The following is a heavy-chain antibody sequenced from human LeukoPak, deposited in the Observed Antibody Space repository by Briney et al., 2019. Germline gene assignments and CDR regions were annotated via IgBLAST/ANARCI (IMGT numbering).Heavy chain of an antibody. J-gene: IGHJ3*02. D-gene: IGHD1-26*01. CDR3: ARSPLWWELLGTNDAFDI. CDR2: INPNSGGT. V-gene: IGHV1-2*02. CDR1: GYTFTSYY. Sequence: ASVKVSCKASGYTFTSYYMHWVRQAPGQGLEWMGWINPNSGGTNYAQKFQGRVTMTRDTSISTAYMELSRLRSDDTAVYYCARSPLWWELLGTNDAFDIWGQGTMVTVSS.